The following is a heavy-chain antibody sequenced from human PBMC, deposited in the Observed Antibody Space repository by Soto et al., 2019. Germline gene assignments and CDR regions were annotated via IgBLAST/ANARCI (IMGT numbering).Heavy chain of an antibody. CDR1: GYTFTSYA. V-gene: IGHV1-3*01. Sequence: QVQLVQSGAEVKKPGASVKVSCKASGYTFTSYAMHWVRQAPGQRLEWMGWINAGNGNTKYSQKFQGRVTITRDTSASTTYMELSSLRSEDTAVYYCAREGYDFWSGYYKYFQHWGQGTLVTVSS. J-gene: IGHJ1*01. CDR2: INAGNGNT. D-gene: IGHD3-3*01. CDR3: AREGYDFWSGYYKYFQH.